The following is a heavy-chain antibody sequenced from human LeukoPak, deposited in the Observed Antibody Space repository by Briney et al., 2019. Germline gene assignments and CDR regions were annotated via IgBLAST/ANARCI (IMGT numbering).Heavy chain of an antibody. Sequence: SETLSLTCTVSGYSISSGYYWGWIRQPPGKGLEWIGNIYPTGSTNYNPSLKSRVTISVDKSKNQFSLKLSSVTAADTAVYYCATRDAFDIWGQGTMVTVSS. CDR1: GYSISSGYY. V-gene: IGHV4-38-2*02. J-gene: IGHJ3*02. CDR2: IYPTGST. CDR3: ATRDAFDI.